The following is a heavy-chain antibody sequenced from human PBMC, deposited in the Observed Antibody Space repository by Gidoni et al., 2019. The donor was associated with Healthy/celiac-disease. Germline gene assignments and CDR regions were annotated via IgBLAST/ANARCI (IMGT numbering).Heavy chain of an antibody. Sequence: QVQLQESGPGLVKPSGTLSLTCAVSGGSISSSNWWSWVRQPPGKGLEWLGEIYHSGSTNYNPSLKSRVTISVDKSKNQFSLKLSFVTAADTAVYYCARESSDPVLGYDFWSGSPYFDYWGQGTLVTVSS. J-gene: IGHJ4*02. CDR1: GGSISSSNW. D-gene: IGHD3-3*01. CDR2: IYHSGST. CDR3: ARESSDPVLGYDFWSGSPYFDY. V-gene: IGHV4-4*02.